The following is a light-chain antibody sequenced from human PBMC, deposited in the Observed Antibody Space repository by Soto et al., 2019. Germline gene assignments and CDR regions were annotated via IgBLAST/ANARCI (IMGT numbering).Light chain of an antibody. CDR1: QSVTNY. V-gene: IGKV3-11*01. CDR3: QQRLNWPPG. CDR2: DAS. Sequence: EIFLTQSPDTLSLSPGERATLSCRASQSVTNYIAWYQQRPGQAPRLLIYDASNRACGVPARFSGSGSGTDFSLTISDLEPADFGLYYCQQRLNWPPGFGQGTKVEIK. J-gene: IGKJ1*01.